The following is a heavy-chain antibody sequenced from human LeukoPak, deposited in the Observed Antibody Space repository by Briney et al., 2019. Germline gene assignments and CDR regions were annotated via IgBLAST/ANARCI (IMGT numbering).Heavy chain of an antibody. J-gene: IGHJ6*03. V-gene: IGHV1-18*01. CDR2: SSAYNGNT. CDR3: ARVPHYYYYYYMDV. CDR1: GYTFTSYG. Sequence: GASVKVSCKASGYTFTSYGISWVRQAPGQGLEWMGWSSAYNGNTNYAQKLQGRVTMTTDTSTSTAYMELRSLRSDDTAVYYCARVPHYYYYYYMDVWGKGTTVTVSS.